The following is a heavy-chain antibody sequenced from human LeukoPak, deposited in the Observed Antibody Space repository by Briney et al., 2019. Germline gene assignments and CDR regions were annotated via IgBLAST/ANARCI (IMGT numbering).Heavy chain of an antibody. CDR3: ARDEDDRSEESLFQH. D-gene: IGHD3-10*01. V-gene: IGHV3-30-3*01. CDR2: ISYDGSNK. J-gene: IGHJ1*01. Sequence: GRSLRLSCAASGFTFSSYAMHWVRQAPGKGLEWVAVISYDGSNKYYADSVKGRFTISRDNSKNTLYLQMNSQRAEDTAVYYCARDEDDRSEESLFQHWGQGTLVTVSS. CDR1: GFTFSSYA.